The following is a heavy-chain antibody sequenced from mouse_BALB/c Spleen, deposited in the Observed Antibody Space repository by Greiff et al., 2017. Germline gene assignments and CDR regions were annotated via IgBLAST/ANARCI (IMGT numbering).Heavy chain of an antibody. D-gene: IGHD2-4*01. V-gene: IGHV2-9*02. CDR3: AREAGLPYYYAMDY. Sequence: VKLVESGPGLVAPSQSLSITCTVSGFSLTSYGVHWVRQPPGKGLEWLGVIWAGGSTNYNSALMSRLSISKDNSKSQVFLKMNSLQTDDTAMYYCAREAGLPYYYAMDYWGQGTSVTVSS. J-gene: IGHJ4*01. CDR2: IWAGGST. CDR1: GFSLTSYG.